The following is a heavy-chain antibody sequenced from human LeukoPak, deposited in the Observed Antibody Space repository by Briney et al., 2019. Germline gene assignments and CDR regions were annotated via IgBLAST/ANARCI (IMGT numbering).Heavy chain of an antibody. Sequence: GGSLRLSCAASGFTFSRYAMHWVRQAPGKGLQWVSVISYDGSNEYYADSVKGRFTISRDNSKNTLYLQMNSLRAEDTAVYYCARDRRVVGAELEGAWLFDPWGQGTLVTVSS. CDR1: GFTFSRYA. D-gene: IGHD1-26*01. CDR2: ISYDGSNE. J-gene: IGHJ5*02. V-gene: IGHV3-30-3*01. CDR3: ARDRRVVGAELEGAWLFDP.